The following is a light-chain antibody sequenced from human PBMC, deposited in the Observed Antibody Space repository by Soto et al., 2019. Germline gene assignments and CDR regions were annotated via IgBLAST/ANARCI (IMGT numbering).Light chain of an antibody. V-gene: IGKV3-15*01. Sequence: EVVMPQSTDTLSVSPGERSTLSCMASQSVSSNLGWYQRKPGQAPRLLIYGASTRTEGIPARFSGSGYGTEFTLTISCLQSEDFAVYYCQQDDNWPITFGQGSRLEIK. CDR3: QQDDNWPIT. CDR1: QSVSSN. CDR2: GAS. J-gene: IGKJ5*01.